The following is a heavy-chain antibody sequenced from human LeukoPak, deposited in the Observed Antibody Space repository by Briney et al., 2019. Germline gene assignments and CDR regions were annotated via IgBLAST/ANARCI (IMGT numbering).Heavy chain of an antibody. CDR2: IWYDGNNK. CDR3: ATTGNYDGSGYYYVGDY. Sequence: GGSLRLSCAASGFTFSSYGMHWVRQAPGKGLEWVAVIWYDGNNKYYADSVKGRFTISRDNSKNTLYLQVNSLRAEDTAVYYCATTGNYDGSGYYYVGDYWGQGTLATVSS. V-gene: IGHV3-33*01. J-gene: IGHJ4*02. CDR1: GFTFSSYG. D-gene: IGHD3-22*01.